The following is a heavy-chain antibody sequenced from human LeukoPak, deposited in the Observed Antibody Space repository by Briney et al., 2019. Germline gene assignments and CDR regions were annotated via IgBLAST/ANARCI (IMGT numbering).Heavy chain of an antibody. V-gene: IGHV3-23*01. CDR2: ISGSGGST. CDR1: GFTFGSYA. Sequence: PGGSLRLSCAASGFTFGSYAMGWVRQAPGKGLEWVSAISGSGGSTYYADSVKGRFTISRDNSKNTLYLQMNSLRAEDTAVYYCAKDEAARLDYWGQGTLVTVSS. J-gene: IGHJ4*02. D-gene: IGHD6-6*01. CDR3: AKDEAARLDY.